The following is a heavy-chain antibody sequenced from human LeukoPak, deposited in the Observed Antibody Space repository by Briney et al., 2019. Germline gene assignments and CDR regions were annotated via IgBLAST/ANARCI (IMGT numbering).Heavy chain of an antibody. CDR1: GFTFSDYY. CDR2: ISGSGGST. J-gene: IGHJ4*02. V-gene: IGHV3-23*01. D-gene: IGHD6-13*01. Sequence: PGGSLRLSCAASGFTFSDYYMSWIRQAPGKGLEWVSAISGSGGSTYYTDSVKGRFTISRDNSKNTPYLQMNSLRAEDTAVYYCAKSQQLVQVVSSDYWGQGTLVTVSS. CDR3: AKSQQLVQVVSSDY.